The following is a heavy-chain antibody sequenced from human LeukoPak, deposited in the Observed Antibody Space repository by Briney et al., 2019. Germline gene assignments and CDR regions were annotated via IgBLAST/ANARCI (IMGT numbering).Heavy chain of an antibody. CDR2: INSDGSST. J-gene: IGHJ4*02. CDR3: AELGITMIGGV. V-gene: IGHV3-74*01. D-gene: IGHD3-10*02. Sequence: GGSLRLSCAASGFTFSSYAMSWVRQAPGKGLVWVSRINSDGSSTSYADSVKGRFTISRDNAKNTLYLQMNSLRAEDTAVYYCAELGITMIGGVWGQGTLVTVSS. CDR1: GFTFSSYA.